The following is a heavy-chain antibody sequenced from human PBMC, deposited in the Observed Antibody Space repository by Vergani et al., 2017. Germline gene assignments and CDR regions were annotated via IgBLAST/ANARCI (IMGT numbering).Heavy chain of an antibody. J-gene: IGHJ6*02. Sequence: QVQLQESGPGLVKPSETLSLTCTVSGGSISSYYWSWIRQPPGKGLEWIGYIYYSGSTNYNPSLKSRVTISRDNAKNSLYLQMNSLRAEDTAVYYCARVGDTAMVEDYYYGMDVWGQGTTVTVSS. CDR1: GGSISSYY. CDR2: IYYSGST. D-gene: IGHD5-18*01. V-gene: IGHV4-59*12. CDR3: ARVGDTAMVEDYYYGMDV.